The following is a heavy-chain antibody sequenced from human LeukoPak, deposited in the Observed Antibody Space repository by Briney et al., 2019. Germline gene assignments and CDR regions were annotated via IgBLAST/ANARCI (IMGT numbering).Heavy chain of an antibody. Sequence: SETLSLTCAVYGGSFSGYYWSWIRQPPGKGLEWIGEINQSGSTNYNPSLKSRVTISVDTSKNQFSLKLSSVTAADTAVYYCARSGSSGWYDAFDIWGQGTMVTVSS. D-gene: IGHD6-19*01. CDR2: INQSGST. V-gene: IGHV4-34*01. CDR3: ARSGSSGWYDAFDI. J-gene: IGHJ3*02. CDR1: GGSFSGYY.